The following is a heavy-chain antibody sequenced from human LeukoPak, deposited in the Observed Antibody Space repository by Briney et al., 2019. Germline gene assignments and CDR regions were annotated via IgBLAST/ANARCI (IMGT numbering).Heavy chain of an antibody. J-gene: IGHJ6*03. CDR1: GFTFSSYS. V-gene: IGHV3-48*01. Sequence: GGSLRLSCAASGFTFSSYSMNWVRQAPGKGLEWVSYISSSSSTIYYADSVKGRFTISRDNAKNSLYLQMNSLRAEDTAVYYCAREVSSSSGGYHYHYYMDVWGKGTTVTVSS. CDR3: AREVSSSSGGYHYHYYMDV. CDR2: ISSSSSTI. D-gene: IGHD6-6*01.